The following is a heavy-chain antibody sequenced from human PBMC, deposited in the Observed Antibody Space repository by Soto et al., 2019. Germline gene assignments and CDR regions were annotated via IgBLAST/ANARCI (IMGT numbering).Heavy chain of an antibody. CDR3: ARIVVGVTVDL. D-gene: IGHD1-26*01. Sequence: SETLSLTCTVSDASVWSDSYFWTWIRQPPGKGLEWIAYISHTGDTNYNPSLKSRVTISIDTSRNQFSLTVTSVTAADTAVYFCARIVVGVTVDLWGQGSLVTVSS. V-gene: IGHV4-61*01. CDR2: ISHTGDT. J-gene: IGHJ4*02. CDR1: DASVWSDSYF.